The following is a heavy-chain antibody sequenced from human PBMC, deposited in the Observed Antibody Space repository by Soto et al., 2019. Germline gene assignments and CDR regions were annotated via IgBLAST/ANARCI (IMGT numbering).Heavy chain of an antibody. J-gene: IGHJ6*02. CDR1: GYTFTGYY. CDR3: ARDRGYSSSYNYQYDFGMDV. D-gene: IGHD5-18*01. CDR2: INPSTDVT. V-gene: IGHV1-2*04. Sequence: QVQLVQSGAEVKKPGASVKVSCKTSGYTFTGYYIHWVRQAPGKGLEWMGWINPSTDVTRSAEKFQDWVTMTRDTSIRTDYMELRRLKSDDTAIYYCARDRGYSSSYNYQYDFGMDVWGQGTPVTVSS.